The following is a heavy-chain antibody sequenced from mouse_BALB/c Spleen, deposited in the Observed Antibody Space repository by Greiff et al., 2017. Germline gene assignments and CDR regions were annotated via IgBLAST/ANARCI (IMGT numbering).Heavy chain of an antibody. Sequence: QVQLQQSGAELVRPGTSVKVSCKASGYAFTNYLIEWVKQRPGQGLEWIGVINPGSGGTNYNEKFKGKATLTADKSSSTAYMQLSSLTSDDSAVYFCARRGNYPYAMDYWGQGTSVTVSS. CDR2: INPGSGGT. V-gene: IGHV1-54*03. CDR1: GYAFTNYL. D-gene: IGHD2-1*01. J-gene: IGHJ4*01. CDR3: ARRGNYPYAMDY.